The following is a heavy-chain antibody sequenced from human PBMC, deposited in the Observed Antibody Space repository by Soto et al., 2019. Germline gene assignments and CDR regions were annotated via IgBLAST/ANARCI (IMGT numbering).Heavy chain of an antibody. J-gene: IGHJ4*01. V-gene: IGHV1-8*01. CDR3: ARGRLDYDFWSGYSFVDY. D-gene: IGHD3-3*01. CDR1: GYTLTGYD. Sequence: ASVKVSCKASGYTLTGYDIHWVRRATGQGLEWMGWMNPNSGNTGYAQKFQGRVTMTRNTSISTAYMELSSLRSEDTAVYYCARGRLDYDFWSGYSFVDYWG. CDR2: MNPNSGNT.